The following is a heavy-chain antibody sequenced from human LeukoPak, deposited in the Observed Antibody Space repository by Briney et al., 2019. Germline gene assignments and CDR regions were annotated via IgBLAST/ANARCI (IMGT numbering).Heavy chain of an antibody. J-gene: IGHJ6*02. Sequence: SETLSLTCAVYGGSFSGYYWSWVRQSPGKGLEWIGEIYHSGSTNYNPSLKSRVTISVDKSKNQFSLKLSSVTAADTAVYYCASHNYDSTNYYSGMDVWGQGTTVTVSS. V-gene: IGHV4-34*01. D-gene: IGHD3-22*01. CDR3: ASHNYDSTNYYSGMDV. CDR1: GGSFSGYY. CDR2: IYHSGST.